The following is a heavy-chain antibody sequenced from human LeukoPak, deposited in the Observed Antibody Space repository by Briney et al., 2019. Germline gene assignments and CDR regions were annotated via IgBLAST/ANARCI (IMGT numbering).Heavy chain of an antibody. V-gene: IGHV3-11*06. J-gene: IGHJ4*02. Sequence: GGSLRLSCASSGFXFSDYYISWIRQAPGKGLEWVSHISGSSTYTNYADSVKGRFTISRDNANNSLYLQMNSLTAEDTAVFYCARVGSRGYYFDYWGQGTLVSVSS. CDR3: ARVGSRGYYFDY. D-gene: IGHD1-26*01. CDR1: GFXFSDYY. CDR2: ISGSSTYT.